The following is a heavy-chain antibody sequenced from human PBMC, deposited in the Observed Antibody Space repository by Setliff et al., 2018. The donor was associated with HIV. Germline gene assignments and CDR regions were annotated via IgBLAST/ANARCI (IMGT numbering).Heavy chain of an antibody. Sequence: GASVKVSCKASGYTLTDYYMHWVRQAPGQGPEWMGIINPSGGTAEYAQKFQGRVTMTRDTSTSTVYMELRSLKSEDTSVYYCARVKQQLAPFDYWGQGTLVTVSS. D-gene: IGHD6-13*01. V-gene: IGHV1-46*01. CDR1: GYTLTDYY. CDR2: INPSGGTA. CDR3: ARVKQQLAPFDY. J-gene: IGHJ4*02.